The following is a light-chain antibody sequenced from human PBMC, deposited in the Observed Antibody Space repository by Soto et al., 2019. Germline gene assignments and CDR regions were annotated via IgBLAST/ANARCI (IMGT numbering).Light chain of an antibody. Sequence: QAVVTQEPSLTVSPGGTVTLTCGSSTGAVTSGHYPYWFQQKPGQAPRTLIYDTTNRHSWTPARFSGSLLGGKAALTLSGAQPEDEAEYYCLLSYNGPYVSGTGTKVTVL. CDR3: LLSYNGPYV. CDR2: DTT. CDR1: TGAVTSGHY. J-gene: IGLJ1*01. V-gene: IGLV7-46*01.